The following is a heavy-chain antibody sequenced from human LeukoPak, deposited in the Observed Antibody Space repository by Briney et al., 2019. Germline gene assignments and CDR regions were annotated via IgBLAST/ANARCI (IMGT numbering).Heavy chain of an antibody. V-gene: IGHV1-8*01. D-gene: IGHD1-26*01. Sequence: GASVKVSCKASGYTFTSYDINWVRQATGQGLEWMGWMNPNSGNTGYAQKFQGRVTMTRNTSISTAYMELSSLRSEDAAVCYCARGYSGSYWVNYYYYYYMDVWGKGTTVTVSS. CDR3: ARGYSGSYWVNYYYYYYMDV. J-gene: IGHJ6*03. CDR2: MNPNSGNT. CDR1: GYTFTSYD.